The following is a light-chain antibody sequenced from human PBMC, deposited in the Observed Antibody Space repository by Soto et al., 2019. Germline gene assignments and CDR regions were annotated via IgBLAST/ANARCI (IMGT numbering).Light chain of an antibody. Sequence: EVVWSQSPPTLSLSPGERATLSCRASQSVSSSYLAWYQQKPGQAPRLLIYGASSRATGIPDRFSGSGSGTDFTLTISRLEPEDFAVYYCQQYGSSTETFGQGTKVDIK. V-gene: IGKV3-20*01. J-gene: IGKJ1*01. CDR3: QQYGSSTET. CDR2: GAS. CDR1: QSVSSSY.